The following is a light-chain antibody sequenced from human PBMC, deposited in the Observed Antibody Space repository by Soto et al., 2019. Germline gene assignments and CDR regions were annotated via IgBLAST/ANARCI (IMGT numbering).Light chain of an antibody. V-gene: IGKV4-1*01. Sequence: DIVMTQSPDSLPVSLGERATINCKSSQSVLYKSNNKNYLGRYQQKPGQPPKLLIYWASTRESGVPDRFSGSGSGTDFTLTISSLQAEDVAVYYCQQYYSTSWTFGQGTKVDI. CDR1: QSVLYKSNNKNY. CDR3: QQYYSTSWT. CDR2: WAS. J-gene: IGKJ1*01.